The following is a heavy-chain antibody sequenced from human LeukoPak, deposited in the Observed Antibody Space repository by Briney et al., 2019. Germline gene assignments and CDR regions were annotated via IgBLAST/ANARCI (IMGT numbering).Heavy chain of an antibody. V-gene: IGHV4-59*01. J-gene: IGHJ6*03. Sequence: SETLSLTCTVSGGSISSYYWSWIRQPPGKGLEWIGYIYYSGSTNYNPSLKSQVTISVDTSKNQFSLKLSSVTAADTAVYYCARCYGSGPYYMDVWGKGTTVTISS. CDR1: GGSISSYY. CDR2: IYYSGST. CDR3: ARCYGSGPYYMDV. D-gene: IGHD3-10*01.